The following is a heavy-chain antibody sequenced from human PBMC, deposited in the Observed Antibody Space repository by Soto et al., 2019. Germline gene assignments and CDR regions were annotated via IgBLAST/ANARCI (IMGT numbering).Heavy chain of an antibody. V-gene: IGHV4-39*01. Sequence: PSETLSLTCTVSGGSISSSSYYWGWIRQPPGKGLEWIGGIYYSGSTYYNPSLKSRVTISVDTSKNQFSLKLSSVTAADTAVYYCARLVPAARDLYYYYYMDVWGKGTTVTVSS. J-gene: IGHJ6*03. CDR1: GGSISSSSYY. D-gene: IGHD2-2*01. CDR2: IYYSGST. CDR3: ARLVPAARDLYYYYYMDV.